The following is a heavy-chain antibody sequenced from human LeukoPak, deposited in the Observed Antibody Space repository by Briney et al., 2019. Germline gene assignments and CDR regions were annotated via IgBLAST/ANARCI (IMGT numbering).Heavy chain of an antibody. CDR2: ISSSSSYI. Sequence: GRSLRLSCAASGFTFSSYSMNWVRQAPGKGLEWVSSISSSSSYIYYADSVKGRFTISRDNAKNSLYLQMNSLRAEDTAVYYCARQSSSGWYPIDYWGQGTLVTVSS. D-gene: IGHD6-19*01. J-gene: IGHJ4*02. CDR3: ARQSSSGWYPIDY. CDR1: GFTFSSYS. V-gene: IGHV3-21*01.